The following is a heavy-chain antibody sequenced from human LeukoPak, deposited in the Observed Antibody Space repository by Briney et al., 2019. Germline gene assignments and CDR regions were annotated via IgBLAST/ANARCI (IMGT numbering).Heavy chain of an antibody. CDR1: GGSISSSSYY. CDR3: ARAPQGGNSRSYWYYYYMDV. V-gene: IGHV4-39*07. D-gene: IGHD4-23*01. Sequence: SETLSLTCTVSGGSISSSSYYWGWIRQPPGKGLEWIGTIYYSGYTYYNPSLESRVTISVDTSKNQFSLKLSSVTAADTAVYYCARAPQGGNSRSYWYYYYMDVWGKGTTVTISS. CDR2: IYYSGYT. J-gene: IGHJ6*03.